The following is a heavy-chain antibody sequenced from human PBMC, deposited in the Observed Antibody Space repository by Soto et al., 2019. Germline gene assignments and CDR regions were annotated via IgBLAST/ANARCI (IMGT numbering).Heavy chain of an antibody. CDR3: TKVEDCSGGSCYSGRFYFFDC. J-gene: IGHJ4*02. V-gene: IGHV3-23*01. D-gene: IGHD2-15*01. CDR1: GFTFSTYA. CDR2: ISSSAGST. Sequence: EVQLLESGGGMVQPGGSLRLSCTASGFTFSTYAMSWVRQAPGKGLEWVSAISSSAGSTYYADSVKGLFTISRDNSKNTLYLQMNSLRAEDTAIYNCTKVEDCSGGSCYSGRFYFFDCWGQGTLVTVSS.